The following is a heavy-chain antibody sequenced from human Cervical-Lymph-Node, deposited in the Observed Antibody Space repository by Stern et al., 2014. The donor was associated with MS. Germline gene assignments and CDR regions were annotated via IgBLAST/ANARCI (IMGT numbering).Heavy chain of an antibody. D-gene: IGHD4-17*01. CDR2: IYTSGST. Sequence: DQLVESGPGLVKPSQTLSLTCTVSGGSISSGSYYWSWIRQPAGKGLEWIGRIYTSGSTNYNPSLNCRVPISLDTSKTQFPLKLSSVTAADTAVYYCASEGYGNFDYWGQGTLVTVSS. CDR1: GGSISSGSYY. CDR3: ASEGYGNFDY. J-gene: IGHJ4*02. V-gene: IGHV4-61*02.